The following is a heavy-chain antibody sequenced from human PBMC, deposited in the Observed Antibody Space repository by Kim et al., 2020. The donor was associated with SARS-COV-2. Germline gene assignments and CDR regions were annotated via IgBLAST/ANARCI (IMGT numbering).Heavy chain of an antibody. CDR2: ISWNSGSI. Sequence: GGSLRLFCAASGFPFDDYAMHWVRQAPGKGLEWVSGISWNSGSIGQADSVKGRFTISRDNAKNSLYLQMNSLRAEDTALYYCVKDGEGGRSDWGQGTLVTVSS. J-gene: IGHJ4*02. D-gene: IGHD1-26*01. CDR3: VKDGEGGRSD. CDR1: GFPFDDYA. V-gene: IGHV3-9*01.